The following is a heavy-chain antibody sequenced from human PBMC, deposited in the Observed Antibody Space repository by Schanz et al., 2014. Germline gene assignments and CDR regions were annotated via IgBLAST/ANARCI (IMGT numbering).Heavy chain of an antibody. D-gene: IGHD5-18*01. Sequence: EVQLVESGGGLVKPGGSLRLSCAASGFTSSNAWMSWVRQAPGKGLEWVGRIKTKTDGGTTDYAAPVKGRFTISRDDSTNALYLQMNSLKTEDTAVYYCTTGGRRGYSHYFYGMDVWGQGTLVIVSS. CDR1: GFTSSNAW. CDR2: IKTKTDGGTT. CDR3: TTGGRRGYSHYFYGMDV. V-gene: IGHV3-15*01. J-gene: IGHJ6*02.